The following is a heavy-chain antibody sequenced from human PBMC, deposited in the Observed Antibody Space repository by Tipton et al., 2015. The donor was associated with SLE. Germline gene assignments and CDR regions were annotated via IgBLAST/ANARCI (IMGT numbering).Heavy chain of an antibody. V-gene: IGHV4-38-2*01. CDR1: GYSINSDYY. D-gene: IGHD3-22*01. CDR3: AKHYYDSSGLFDS. J-gene: IGHJ4*02. Sequence: TLSLTCVVSGYSINSDYYWGWIRQPPGKGLEWIGSVYHTGSAYYNPSLMSRVTFSVDTSKNLFSLKLSSVTAADTAVYYCAKHYYDSSGLFDSWGQGTLFTVSS. CDR2: VYHTGSA.